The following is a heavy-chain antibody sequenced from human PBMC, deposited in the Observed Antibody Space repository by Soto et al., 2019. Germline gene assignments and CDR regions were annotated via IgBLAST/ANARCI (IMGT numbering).Heavy chain of an antibody. Sequence: QVQLQQWGAGLLKPSETLSLTCAVYGGSFSGYYWSWIRQPPGKGLEWIGEINHSGSTNYNPSLKSRATRSVDTSKNQFSLKLSSVTAADTAVYYCARGHPLSSSWQIPPSDYWGQGTLVTVSS. CDR1: GGSFSGYY. CDR3: ARGHPLSSSWQIPPSDY. D-gene: IGHD6-13*01. CDR2: INHSGST. J-gene: IGHJ4*02. V-gene: IGHV4-34*01.